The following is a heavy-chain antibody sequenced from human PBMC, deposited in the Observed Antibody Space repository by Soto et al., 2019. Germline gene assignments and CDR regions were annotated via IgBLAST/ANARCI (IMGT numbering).Heavy chain of an antibody. CDR1: GYTFTSYG. D-gene: IGHD2-15*01. J-gene: IGHJ6*02. CDR2: ISAYNGNT. CDR3: ARDYGYCSGGSCYSRYYYAMDV. Sequence: ASVKVSCKASGYTFTSYGISWVRQAPGQGLEWMGWISAYNGNTNYAQKLQGRVTMTTDTSTSTAYMELRSLRSDDTAVYYCARDYGYCSGGSCYSRYYYAMDVWGQGTTVTVS. V-gene: IGHV1-18*01.